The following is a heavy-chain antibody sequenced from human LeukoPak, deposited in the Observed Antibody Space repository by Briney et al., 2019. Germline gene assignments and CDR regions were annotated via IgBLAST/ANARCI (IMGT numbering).Heavy chain of an antibody. V-gene: IGHV1-2*02. CDR1: GYTFTGYY. D-gene: IGHD5-18*01. Sequence: ASVKVSRKASGYTFTGYYMHWVRQAPGQGLEWMGWINPNSGGTNYAQKLQGRVTMTRDTSISTAYMEQSRLRSDDTAVYYCARGGDSYGSYFDYWGQGTLVTVSS. CDR2: INPNSGGT. J-gene: IGHJ4*02. CDR3: ARGGDSYGSYFDY.